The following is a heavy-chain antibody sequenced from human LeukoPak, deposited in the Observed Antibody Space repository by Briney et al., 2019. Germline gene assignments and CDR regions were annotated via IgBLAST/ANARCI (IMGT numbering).Heavy chain of an antibody. CDR2: ISWNSGSI. D-gene: IGHD1-26*01. CDR3: ARVRSYSDAYYDFDP. Sequence: GGSLRLSCAASGFTFDDYAMHWVRQAPGKGLEWVSGISWNSGSIGYADSAKGRFTISRDNARNSLYLQMNSLRAEDTAIYYCARVRSYSDAYYDFDPWGQGTLVTVSS. CDR1: GFTFDDYA. J-gene: IGHJ5*02. V-gene: IGHV3-9*01.